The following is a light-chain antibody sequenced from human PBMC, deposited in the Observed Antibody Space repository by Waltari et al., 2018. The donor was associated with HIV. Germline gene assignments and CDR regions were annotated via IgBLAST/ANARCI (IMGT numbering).Light chain of an antibody. CDR1: HNFSSNY. J-gene: IGKJ1*01. V-gene: IGKV3-20*01. CDR3: QQYGSSPPWT. CDR2: GAS. Sequence: ETVLTQSPDTLSLPPGERAPLSSRASHNFSSNYLIWYQKKTGRSPTLLIYGASRRAAGVADRFSGSGSGTDFTLTISRLEPEDFAVYFCQQYGSSPPWTFGQGTKVEVK.